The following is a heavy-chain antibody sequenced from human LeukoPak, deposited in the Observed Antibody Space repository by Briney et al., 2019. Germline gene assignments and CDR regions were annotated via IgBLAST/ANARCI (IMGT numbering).Heavy chain of an antibody. V-gene: IGHV4-34*01. CDR2: INHSGST. CDR3: ARDLGGTYYGAYYFDY. CDR1: GGSFGGYY. D-gene: IGHD1-26*01. J-gene: IGHJ4*02. Sequence: SETLSLTCAVYGGSFGGYYWSWIRQPPGKGLEWIGEINHSGSTNYNPSLKSRVTISVDTSKNQFSLKLISVTAADTAVYYCARDLGGTYYGAYYFDYWGQGTLVTVSS.